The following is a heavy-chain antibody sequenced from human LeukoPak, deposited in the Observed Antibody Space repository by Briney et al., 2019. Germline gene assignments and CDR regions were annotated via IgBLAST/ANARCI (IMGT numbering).Heavy chain of an antibody. J-gene: IGHJ4*02. D-gene: IGHD3-16*01. CDR3: AKGYYDYVWGSYYFDY. CDR1: GFTFSSYA. V-gene: IGHV3-23*01. CDR2: ISGSGGST. Sequence: GGSLRLSCAASGFTFSSYAMSWVRQAPGKGLEWVSAISGSGGSTNYADSVKGRFTISSDNSRDTLYLKTNSMRAEDTAVYYCAKGYYDYVWGSYYFDYWGQGTLVTVSS.